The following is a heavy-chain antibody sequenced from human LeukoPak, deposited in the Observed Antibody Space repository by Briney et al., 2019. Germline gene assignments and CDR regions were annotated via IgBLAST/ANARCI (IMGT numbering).Heavy chain of an antibody. D-gene: IGHD1-7*01. J-gene: IGHJ4*02. CDR1: GFTFVDYA. CDR3: ARASPRGWYLWDYYFDY. Sequence: GGSLRLSCAASGFTFVDYAMHWVRQVPGKSLEWVSLISGDGDNTYYADSVKGRFTTSRDNSKNSLYLQMNTLRTEDTAFYYCARASPRGWYLWDYYFDYWGQGTLVTVSS. CDR2: ISGDGDNT. V-gene: IGHV3-43*02.